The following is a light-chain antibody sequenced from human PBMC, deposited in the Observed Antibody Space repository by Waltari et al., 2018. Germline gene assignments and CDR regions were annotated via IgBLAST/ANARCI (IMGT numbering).Light chain of an antibody. V-gene: IGLV2-14*03. CDR1: SSDVGGYNY. Sequence: QSALTQPASVSGSPGQSITIPCTGTSSDVGGYNYVSWYQQHPGKAPKLMIYDVSNRPSGVSNRFSGSKSGNTASLTISGLQAEDEADYYCSSYTSSSTAVFGGGTQLTVL. J-gene: IGLJ7*01. CDR2: DVS. CDR3: SSYTSSSTAV.